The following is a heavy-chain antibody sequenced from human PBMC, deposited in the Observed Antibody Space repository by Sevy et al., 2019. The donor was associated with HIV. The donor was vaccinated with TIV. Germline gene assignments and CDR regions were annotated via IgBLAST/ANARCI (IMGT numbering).Heavy chain of an antibody. D-gene: IGHD4-17*01. V-gene: IGHV3-15*01. Sequence: GGSLRLSCAASGFTFHNAWMSWVRQAPGKGLEWIGRIKSKSDGGKTDFAAPVKGRFTISRDDSQNKLFLQMNSLKTEDTAVYYCTSMTTVEGVFDFWGQGTLVTVSS. CDR2: IKSKSDGGKT. CDR1: GFTFHNAW. J-gene: IGHJ4*02. CDR3: TSMTTVEGVFDF.